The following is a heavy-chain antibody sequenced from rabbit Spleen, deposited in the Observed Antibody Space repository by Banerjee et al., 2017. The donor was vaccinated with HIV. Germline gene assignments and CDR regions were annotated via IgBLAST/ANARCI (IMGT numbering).Heavy chain of an antibody. J-gene: IGHJ4*01. CDR1: GVSLNDKD. Sequence: EQLEESGGGLVKSEGSLTLTCKASGVSLNDKDVMCWVRQAPGKGLEWIACIANGDGSTYYASWVNGRFTISSHNAQNTLYLQLNSLTAADTATYFCVRDRANIGGDYGPYYFDFWGQGTLVTVS. D-gene: IGHD2-1*01. V-gene: IGHV1S47*01. CDR3: VRDRANIGGDYGPYYFDF. CDR2: IANGDGST.